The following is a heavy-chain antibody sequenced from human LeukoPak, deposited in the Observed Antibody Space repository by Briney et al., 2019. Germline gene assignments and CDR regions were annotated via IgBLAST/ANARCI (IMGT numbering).Heavy chain of an antibody. Sequence: GGSLRLSCAASEFTFSNYAMNWVRQAPGKGLEWVSHISSSSATIYQADSVKGRFTISRDNAKNSLYLQMNSLREEDTAVYYCARPPYSGTRYFFDSWGQGTLVTVSS. J-gene: IGHJ4*02. CDR3: ARPPYSGTRYFFDS. CDR2: ISSSSATI. V-gene: IGHV3-48*02. CDR1: EFTFSNYA. D-gene: IGHD1-26*01.